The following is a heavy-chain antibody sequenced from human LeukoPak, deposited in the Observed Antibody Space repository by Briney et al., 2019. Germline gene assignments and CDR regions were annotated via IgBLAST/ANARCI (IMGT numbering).Heavy chain of an antibody. CDR2: IYYSGST. V-gene: IGHV4-59*08. J-gene: IGHJ6*03. CDR1: GGSISSYY. CDR3: ARTSTWDYYYYMDV. D-gene: IGHD7-27*01. Sequence: SETLSLTCTVSGGSISSYYWSWIRQPPGKGLEWIGYIYYSGSTNYNPSLKSRVTISVDTSKNQFSLKLSSVTAADTAVYYCARTSTWDYYYYMDVWGKGTTVTISS.